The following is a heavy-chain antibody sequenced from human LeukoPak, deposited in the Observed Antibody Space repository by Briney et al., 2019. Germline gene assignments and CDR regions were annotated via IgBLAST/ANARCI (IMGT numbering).Heavy chain of an antibody. CDR3: AGNMADSALEFDF. D-gene: IGHD3-3*02. V-gene: IGHV4-39*01. Sequence: SETLSLTCTVSGGSISTTNYYWGWIRQPPGKGLEWIGSIYYSGSTYYNPSLKSRATISAATSKNQFSLNLSSVTAADTAVYFCAGNMADSALEFDFWGQGTLLTASS. CDR1: GGSISTTNYY. CDR2: IYYSGST. J-gene: IGHJ4*02.